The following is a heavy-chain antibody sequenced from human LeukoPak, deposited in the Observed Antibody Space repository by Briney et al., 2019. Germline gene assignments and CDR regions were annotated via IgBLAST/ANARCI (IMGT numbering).Heavy chain of an antibody. J-gene: IGHJ5*02. CDR3: ARGRLRYCSGGSCFLYNWFDP. CDR2: INHSGGT. V-gene: IGHV4-34*01. Sequence: SESLSLTCAVYGGSFSGYYWSWIRQPPGKGLEWIGEINHSGGTNYNPSLKSRVTISVDTSKNQFSLKLSSVTAADTAVYYCARGRLRYCSGGSCFLYNWFDPWGQGTLVTVSS. CDR1: GGSFSGYY. D-gene: IGHD2-15*01.